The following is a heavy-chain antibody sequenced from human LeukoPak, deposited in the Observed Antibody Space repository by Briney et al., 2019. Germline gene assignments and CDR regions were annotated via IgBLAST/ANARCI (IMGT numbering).Heavy chain of an antibody. CDR1: GFTFSSYG. V-gene: IGHV3-30*03. J-gene: IGHJ4*02. CDR3: ARDYSVVTSAEYYFDY. Sequence: GGSLRLSCAASGFTFSSYGMHWVRQAPGKGLEWVAVISYDGSNKYYADSVKGRFTISRDNSKNTLYLQMNSLRAEDTAVYYCARDYSVVTSAEYYFDYWGQETLVTVSS. D-gene: IGHD4-23*01. CDR2: ISYDGSNK.